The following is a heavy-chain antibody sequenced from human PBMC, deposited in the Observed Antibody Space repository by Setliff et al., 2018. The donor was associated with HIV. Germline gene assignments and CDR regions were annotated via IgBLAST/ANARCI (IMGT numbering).Heavy chain of an antibody. Sequence: GGSLRLSCAASGFTLSYYSMNWVRQAPGKGLEWISYISTSGSTIYYADSVKGRFTISRDNSKNTLYLQMNSLRAEDTAVYYCARDLPPDYWGQGTLVTVSS. CDR3: ARDLPPDY. CDR1: GFTLSYYS. V-gene: IGHV3-48*01. D-gene: IGHD2-2*01. J-gene: IGHJ4*02. CDR2: ISTSGSTI.